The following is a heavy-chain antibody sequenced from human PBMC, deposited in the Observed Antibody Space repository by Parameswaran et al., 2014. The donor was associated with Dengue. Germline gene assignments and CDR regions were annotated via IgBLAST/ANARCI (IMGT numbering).Heavy chain of an antibody. Sequence: VRQAPGKGLEWVSVIYSGGSTYYADSVKGRFTISRDNSKNTLYLQMNSLRAEDTAVYYCAKERRPHYWGQGTLVTVSS. V-gene: IGHV3-53*01. CDR3: AKERRPHY. CDR2: IYSGGST. J-gene: IGHJ4*02.